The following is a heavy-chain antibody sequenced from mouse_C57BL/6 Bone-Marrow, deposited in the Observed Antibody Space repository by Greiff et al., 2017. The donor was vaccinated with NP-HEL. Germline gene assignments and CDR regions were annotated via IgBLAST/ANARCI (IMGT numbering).Heavy chain of an antibody. V-gene: IGHV1-26*01. Sequence: EVQLQQSGPELVKPGASVKISCKASGYTFTDYYMNWVKQSHGKSLEWIGDINPNNGGTSYNQKFKGKATVTVDKSSSTAYMELRSLTSEDSAVYYCASRGYYAMDYWGQGTSVTVSS. CDR2: INPNNGGT. CDR1: GYTFTDYY. J-gene: IGHJ4*01. CDR3: ASRGYYAMDY. D-gene: IGHD3-1*01.